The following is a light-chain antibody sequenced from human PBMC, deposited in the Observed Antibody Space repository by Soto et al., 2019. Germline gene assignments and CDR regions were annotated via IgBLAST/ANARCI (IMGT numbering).Light chain of an antibody. Sequence: QSVLTQPPSASGTPGQRVTISCSGSSSNIGSNYVYWYQQLPGTAPKLLIFGNNQRPSGVPDRFSGSKSGTSASLAISGLRSEDEADYYCASWDDSLDGHWVFGGGTKLTVL. CDR3: ASWDDSLDGHWV. CDR2: GNN. J-gene: IGLJ3*02. V-gene: IGLV1-47*02. CDR1: SSNIGSNY.